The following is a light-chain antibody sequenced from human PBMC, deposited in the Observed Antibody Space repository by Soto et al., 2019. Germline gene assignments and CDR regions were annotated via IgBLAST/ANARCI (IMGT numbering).Light chain of an antibody. CDR1: QSVSSSY. CDR3: QQYGSS. Sequence: EIVLTQSPGTLSLSPGERATLSCRASQSVSSSYLAWYQQKPGQAPRLLIYGASSRATGIPDRFSGSGSGTDFTVTISRLEPEDCAVYYCQQYGSSFGGGTKVEIK. V-gene: IGKV3-20*01. CDR2: GAS. J-gene: IGKJ4*01.